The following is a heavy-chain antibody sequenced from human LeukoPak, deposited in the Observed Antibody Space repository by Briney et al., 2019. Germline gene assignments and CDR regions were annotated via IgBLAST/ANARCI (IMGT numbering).Heavy chain of an antibody. CDR3: TRDYGVLFDY. D-gene: IGHD4-17*01. CDR1: GFTFSSYW. J-gene: IGHJ4*02. CDR2: IRSKANSYAT. V-gene: IGHV3-73*01. Sequence: GGSLRLSCGASGFTFSSYWMSWVRQVPGKGLEWVGRIRSKANSYATSSAASVKGRFTISRDDSKNTAYLQMNSLKTEDTAVYYCTRDYGVLFDYWGQGTLVTVSS.